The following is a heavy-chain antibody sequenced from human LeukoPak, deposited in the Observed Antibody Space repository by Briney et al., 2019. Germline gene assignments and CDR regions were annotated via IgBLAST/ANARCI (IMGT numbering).Heavy chain of an antibody. CDR3: ARASLVVVPAENNWFDP. J-gene: IGHJ5*02. Sequence: GASVKVSCKASGYTFTGYYMHWVRQAPGQGLEWMGWINPNSGGTNYAQKFQGRVTMTRDTSISTAYMELSRLRSDDTAVYYCARASLVVVPAENNWFDPWGQGTLVTVSS. V-gene: IGHV1-2*02. D-gene: IGHD2-2*01. CDR2: INPNSGGT. CDR1: GYTFTGYY.